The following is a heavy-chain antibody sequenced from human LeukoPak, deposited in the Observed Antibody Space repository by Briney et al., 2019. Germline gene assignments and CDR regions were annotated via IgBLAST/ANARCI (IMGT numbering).Heavy chain of an antibody. Sequence: GGSLRLSCAASGFTFSSYSMNWVRQAPGKGLEWVSYISSSSSTIYYADSVKGRFTISRDNSKNTLYLQMNSLRAEDTAVYYCAKGDYGHDYWGQGTLVTVSS. CDR3: AKGDYGHDY. CDR1: GFTFSSYS. CDR2: ISSSSSTI. V-gene: IGHV3-48*01. J-gene: IGHJ4*02. D-gene: IGHD4-17*01.